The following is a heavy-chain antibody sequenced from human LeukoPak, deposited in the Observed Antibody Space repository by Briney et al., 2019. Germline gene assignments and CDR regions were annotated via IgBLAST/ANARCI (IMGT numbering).Heavy chain of an antibody. Sequence: PSQTLSLTCTVSGGSVSSGDYYWSWIRQPPGKGLEWIGYIYYSGTTYYNPSLKSRVTISVDTSKNQFSLNLSSVTAADTAVYYCASLVTIAVAGRGYFDYWGQGTLVTVSS. CDR3: ASLVTIAVAGRGYFDY. V-gene: IGHV4-30-4*08. D-gene: IGHD6-19*01. J-gene: IGHJ4*02. CDR1: GGSVSSGDYY. CDR2: IYYSGTT.